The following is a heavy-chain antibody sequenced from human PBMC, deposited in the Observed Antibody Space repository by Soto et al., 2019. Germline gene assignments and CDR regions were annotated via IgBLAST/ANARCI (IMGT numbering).Heavy chain of an antibody. J-gene: IGHJ4*02. D-gene: IGHD4-17*01. CDR1: GGSISGSTYY. CDR3: ARARVTTHDY. CDR2: IYYSGST. Sequence: PSVTLSLTCTVSGGSISGSTYYWGWIRQPPGKGLECIASIYYSGSTYYNPSLKSRVTISVDTSKNQFSLRLSSVTAADTAVYYCARARVTTHDYWGQGTLVTVSS. V-gene: IGHV4-39*01.